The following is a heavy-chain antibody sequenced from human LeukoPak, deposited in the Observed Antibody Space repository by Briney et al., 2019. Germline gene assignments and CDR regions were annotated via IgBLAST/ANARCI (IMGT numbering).Heavy chain of an antibody. CDR3: AKRGVVIRVILVGFHKEAYYFDS. CDR1: GITLSNFG. V-gene: IGHV3-23*01. D-gene: IGHD3-22*01. CDR2: ISDSGGSA. Sequence: GGSLRLSCAASGITLSNFGMSWVRQAPGKGLEWVAGISDSGGSANYADSVKGRFTISRDNPKNTLYLQMNSLRAEDTAVYFCAKRGVVIRVILVGFHKEAYYFDSWGQGALVTVSS. J-gene: IGHJ4*02.